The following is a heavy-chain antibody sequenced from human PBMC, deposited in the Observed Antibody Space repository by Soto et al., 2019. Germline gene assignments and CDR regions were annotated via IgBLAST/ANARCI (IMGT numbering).Heavy chain of an antibody. CDR2: IIPIFGTS. CDR3: ARDRSRDGYNFVS. J-gene: IGHJ4*02. CDR1: GGTFSSYA. V-gene: IGHV1-69*13. Sequence: GASVKVSCKASGGTFSSYAISWGRQAPGQGHEWMGGIIPIFGTSNYAQKFQGRVSITADESTSTAYMELSSLRSEDTAVYYCARDRSRDGYNFVSWGQGTLVTVSS. D-gene: IGHD5-12*01.